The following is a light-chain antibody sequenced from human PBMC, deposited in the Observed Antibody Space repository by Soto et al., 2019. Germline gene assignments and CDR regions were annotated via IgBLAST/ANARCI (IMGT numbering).Light chain of an antibody. Sequence: SQSASTLSVSTGERATLSCRASQSFSSNLAWYQQKPGQAPRLIIYGASTRAAGIPARFSGSGSGTEFTLTISSLQSEDFAVYYCQQYNNWPPITFAQRTRLAIK. J-gene: IGKJ5*01. CDR3: QQYNNWPPIT. CDR2: GAS. V-gene: IGKV3-15*01. CDR1: QSFSSN.